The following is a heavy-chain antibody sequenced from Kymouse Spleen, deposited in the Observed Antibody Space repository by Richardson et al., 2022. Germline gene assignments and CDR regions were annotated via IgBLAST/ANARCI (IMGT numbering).Heavy chain of an antibody. CDR3: ARDDFWSGY*GFYYYYYYGMDV. CDR2: IYHSGST. D-gene: IGHD3-3*01. Sequence: QVQLQESGPGLVKPSGTLSLTCAVSGGSISSSNWWSWVRQPPGKGLEWIGEIYHSGSTNYNPSLKSRVTISVDKSKNQFSLKLSSVTAADTAVYYCARDDFWSGY*GFYYYYYYGMDVWGQGTTVTVSS. V-gene: IGHV4-4*02. CDR1: GGSISSSNW. J-gene: IGHJ6*02.